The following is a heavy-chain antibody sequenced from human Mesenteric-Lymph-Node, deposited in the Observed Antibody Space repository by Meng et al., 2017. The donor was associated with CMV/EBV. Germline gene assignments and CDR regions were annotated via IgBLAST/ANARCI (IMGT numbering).Heavy chain of an antibody. J-gene: IGHJ6*02. CDR3: ARYLRTSCYTPRRCYYGMDV. V-gene: IGHV3-23*01. CDR2: ISGSGAGT. Sequence: GGSLRLSCAASGFTFRTYAMSWVRQAPGKGLEWVSVISGSGAGTYYADSVRGRFTISRDNSKNTLFLQMNSLRAEDTAVYYCARYLRTSCYTPRRCYYGMDVWGQGTTVTVSS. D-gene: IGHD2-2*02. CDR1: GFTFRTYA.